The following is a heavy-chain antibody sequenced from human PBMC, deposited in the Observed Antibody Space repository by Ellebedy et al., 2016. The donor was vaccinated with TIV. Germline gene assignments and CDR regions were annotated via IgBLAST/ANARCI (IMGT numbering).Heavy chain of an antibody. Sequence: MPSETLSLTCSVSGGSISYYQWSWIRQPPGKGLEWIGYIYYSGSTNYNPSLRSRITISADTSKNQFSLKLTSVTAADTAVYYCARQGYRGYSYGATYTPFDYWGQGTLVTVSS. J-gene: IGHJ4*02. D-gene: IGHD5-18*01. CDR2: IYYSGST. V-gene: IGHV4-59*01. CDR1: GGSISYYQ. CDR3: ARQGYRGYSYGATYTPFDY.